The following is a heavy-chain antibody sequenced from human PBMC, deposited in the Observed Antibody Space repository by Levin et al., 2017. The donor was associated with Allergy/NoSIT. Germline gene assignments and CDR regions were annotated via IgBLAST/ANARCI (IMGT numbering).Heavy chain of an antibody. V-gene: IGHV3-21*01. CDR3: ARSLTARLDWFDP. Sequence: KLGESLKISCAGSGLSFSKDSMNWVRQAPGKGLEWVSSISYTSRDIFYADSVRGRFTISRDNARNSLYLQMSSLRAEDTAVYYCARSLTARLDWFDPWGQGTLVTVSS. CDR2: ISYTSRDI. CDR1: GLSFSKDS. D-gene: IGHD6-6*01. J-gene: IGHJ5*02.